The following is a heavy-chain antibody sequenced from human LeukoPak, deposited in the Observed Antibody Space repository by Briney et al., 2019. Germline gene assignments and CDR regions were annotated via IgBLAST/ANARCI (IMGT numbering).Heavy chain of an antibody. CDR2: INHSGST. V-gene: IGHV4-34*01. CDR3: ARRGAAAGTSFDY. D-gene: IGHD6-13*01. CDR1: GGSFSGYY. Sequence: PSETLSLTCAVYGGSFSGYYWSWIRQPPGKGLEWIGEINHSGSTNYNPSLKSRVTISVDTSKNQFSLKLSSVTAADTAVYYCARRGAAAGTSFDYWGQGTLVTVSS. J-gene: IGHJ4*02.